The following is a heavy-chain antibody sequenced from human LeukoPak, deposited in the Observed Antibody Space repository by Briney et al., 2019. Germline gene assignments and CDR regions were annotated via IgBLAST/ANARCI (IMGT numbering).Heavy chain of an antibody. Sequence: SETLSLTCTVSGGSISGSNNYWGWIRQPPGKGLQWIGSIYQSGSTYYNPSLKSRVTMSVDTSKNQFSLKLSSVTAADTAVYYCARSTTATPLLDYWGQGTLVTVSS. V-gene: IGHV4-39*01. J-gene: IGHJ4*02. CDR2: IYQSGST. CDR3: ARSTTATPLLDY. CDR1: GGSISGSNNY. D-gene: IGHD2-15*01.